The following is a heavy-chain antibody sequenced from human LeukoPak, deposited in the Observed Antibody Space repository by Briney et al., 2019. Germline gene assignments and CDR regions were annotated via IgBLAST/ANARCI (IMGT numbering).Heavy chain of an antibody. Sequence: GGSLRLSCAASGFTFSSYSMNWVRQAPGRGLEWVSSISSSSSYIYYADSVKGRFTISRDNARNSLYLQMNTLRAEDTAVYSCARGADGVSSNSRGWFDPWGQGTLVTVSS. D-gene: IGHD2-15*01. CDR2: ISSSSSYI. V-gene: IGHV3-21*01. J-gene: IGHJ5*02. CDR1: GFTFSSYS. CDR3: ARGADGVSSNSRGWFDP.